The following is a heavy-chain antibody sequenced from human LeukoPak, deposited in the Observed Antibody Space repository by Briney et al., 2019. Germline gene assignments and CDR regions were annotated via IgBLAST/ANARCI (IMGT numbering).Heavy chain of an antibody. CDR1: GVSFGSGDYF. Sequence: SETLSLTCTVSGVSFGSGDYFWSWIRQPPGKGLEWIEYIYLSGSTYSNPSLESRVTVSIDTSNNQFSLKLRSVTAADTAVYYCTRNASSDYWGQGLLVTVSS. V-gene: IGHV4-30-4*08. J-gene: IGHJ4*02. CDR2: IYLSGST. CDR3: TRNASSDY. D-gene: IGHD3-10*01.